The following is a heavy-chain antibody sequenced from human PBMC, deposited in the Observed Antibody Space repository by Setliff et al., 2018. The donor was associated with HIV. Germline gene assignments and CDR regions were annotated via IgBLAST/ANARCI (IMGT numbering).Heavy chain of an antibody. Sequence: GGSLRLSCAASGFTFSRYSMNWFRQAPGKGLEWVSSISSSSSYIYHADSVKGRFTISRDNAKNTAHLQMDSLKSEDTAVYYCTREAVAGDYYYYMDVWGKGTTVTVSS. CDR2: ISSSSSYI. CDR1: GFTFSRYS. D-gene: IGHD6-19*01. CDR3: TREAVAGDYYYYMDV. J-gene: IGHJ6*03. V-gene: IGHV3-21*04.